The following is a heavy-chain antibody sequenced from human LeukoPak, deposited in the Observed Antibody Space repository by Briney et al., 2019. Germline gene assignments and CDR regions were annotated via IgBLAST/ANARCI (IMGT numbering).Heavy chain of an antibody. Sequence: GGSLRLSCAASGFTFSAYAMNWVRRAPGKGLEWVSVISGIGGYTYYADSVKGRFIISRDNSKNTLYLQMNSLRVEDMAIYYCAKGSTSWLRLSSRDPWGQGTLVIVSS. D-gene: IGHD2-2*01. CDR1: GFTFSAYA. CDR2: ISGIGGYT. V-gene: IGHV3-23*01. J-gene: IGHJ5*02. CDR3: AKGSTSWLRLSSRDP.